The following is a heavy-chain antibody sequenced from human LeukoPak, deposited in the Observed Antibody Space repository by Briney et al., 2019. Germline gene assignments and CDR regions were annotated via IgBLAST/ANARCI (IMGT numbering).Heavy chain of an antibody. Sequence: SETLSLTCTVSGDSISSGDYYWSWIPQPAGKGLEWIGRISSSGSTNYNPSLKRRVTISVDTSKDQFSLNLSSVTGADTAVYFCARCPYSNDSSVSFHIWGQGTMVSVFS. CDR2: ISSSGST. D-gene: IGHD3-22*01. V-gene: IGHV4-61*02. CDR1: GDSISSGDYY. J-gene: IGHJ3*02. CDR3: ARCPYSNDSSVSFHI.